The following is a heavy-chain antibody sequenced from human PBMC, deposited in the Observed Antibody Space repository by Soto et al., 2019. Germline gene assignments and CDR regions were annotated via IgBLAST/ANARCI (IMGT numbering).Heavy chain of an antibody. J-gene: IGHJ5*02. V-gene: IGHV6-1*01. CDR2: TYYRSKWYN. CDR3: ARDVPVAYYYDSSGPNWFDP. CDR1: GDSVSSNSAA. Sequence: SQPLSITCAISGDSVSSNSAAWNWIRQSPSRGLEWLGRTYYRSKWYNDYAVSVKSRITINPDTSKNQFSLQLNSVTPEDTAVYYCARDVPVAYYYDSSGPNWFDPWGQGTLVTV. D-gene: IGHD3-22*01.